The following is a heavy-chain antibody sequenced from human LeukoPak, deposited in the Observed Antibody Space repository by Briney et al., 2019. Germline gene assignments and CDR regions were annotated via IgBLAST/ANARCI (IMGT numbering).Heavy chain of an antibody. CDR3: AASDSSGYYIFDY. CDR2: IVVGSGNT. CDR1: GFTFTSPA. J-gene: IGHJ4*02. D-gene: IGHD3-22*01. V-gene: IGHV1-58*01. Sequence: SVKVSCKASGFTFTSPAVQWVRQARGQRLEWIGWIVVGSGNTNYAQKFQERVTIARDMSTSTAYMELSSLRSEDTAVYYCAASDSSGYYIFDYWGQGTLVTVSS.